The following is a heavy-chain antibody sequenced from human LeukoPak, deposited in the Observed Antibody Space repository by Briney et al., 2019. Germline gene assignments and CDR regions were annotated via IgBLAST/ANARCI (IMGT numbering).Heavy chain of an antibody. Sequence: KPSETLSLTCTVSGGSISSYYWSWIRQPPGKGLEWIGYIYYSGSTNYNPSLKSRVIISVDTSKNQFSLKLSSVTAADTAVYYCARLASGWYRYYYYYYMDVWGKGATVTVSS. V-gene: IGHV4-59*01. CDR1: GGSISSYY. CDR2: IYYSGST. J-gene: IGHJ6*03. D-gene: IGHD6-19*01. CDR3: ARLASGWYRYYYYYYMDV.